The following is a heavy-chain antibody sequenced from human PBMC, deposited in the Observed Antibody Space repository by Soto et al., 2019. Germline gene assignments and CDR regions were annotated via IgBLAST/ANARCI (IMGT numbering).Heavy chain of an antibody. CDR2: IHWNDDK. V-gene: IGHV2-5*01. CDR3: AHNAYTDYLKHPPDY. J-gene: IGHJ4*01. CDR1: GLPVTTTSVG. D-gene: IGHD4-4*01. Sequence: GLPVTTTSVGMGWDRQPPGKALEFLAVIHWNDDKRYSPSLRNRVTITKDACRNQVVLKLTEIDAVDTATYYCAHNAYTDYLKHPPDYGRHGTPDTVSS.